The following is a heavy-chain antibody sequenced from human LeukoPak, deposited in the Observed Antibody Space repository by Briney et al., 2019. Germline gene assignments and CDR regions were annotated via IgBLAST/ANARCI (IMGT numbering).Heavy chain of an antibody. CDR2: IYHSGST. V-gene: IGHV4-38-2*01. CDR1: GYSISSGYY. CDR3: ARVVVGATKFDY. J-gene: IGHJ4*02. D-gene: IGHD1-26*01. Sequence: SETLSLTCAVSGYSISSGYYWGWIRQPPGKGLEWIGSIYHSGSTYYNPSLKSRVTISVDTSKNQFSLKLSSVTAAATAVYYCARVVVGATKFDYWGQGTLVTVSS.